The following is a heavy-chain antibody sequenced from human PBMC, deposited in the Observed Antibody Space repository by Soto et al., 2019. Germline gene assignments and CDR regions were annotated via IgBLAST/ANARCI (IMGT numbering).Heavy chain of an antibody. CDR1: GGSISSGSYY. CDR3: ARPLHYGSGSYYWFYP. Sequence: PSETLSLTCTVSGGSISSGSYYWGWIRQPPGKGLEWIGSIYYSGSTYYNPSLKSRVTISVDTSKNQFSLKLSSATAADTAVYYCARPLHYGSGSYYWFYPWGQGTLVTVSS. D-gene: IGHD3-10*01. J-gene: IGHJ5*02. V-gene: IGHV4-39*01. CDR2: IYYSGST.